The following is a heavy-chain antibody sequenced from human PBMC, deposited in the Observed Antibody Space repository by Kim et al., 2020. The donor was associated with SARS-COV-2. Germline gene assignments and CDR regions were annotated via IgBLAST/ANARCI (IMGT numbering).Heavy chain of an antibody. Sequence: TNYADSVKGRFTISRDNAKNSLYLQMNSLRAEDTAVYYCASPGGIAASDSWGQGTLVTVSS. CDR2: T. CDR3: ASPGGIAASDS. V-gene: IGHV3-11*03. D-gene: IGHD6-25*01. J-gene: IGHJ4*02.